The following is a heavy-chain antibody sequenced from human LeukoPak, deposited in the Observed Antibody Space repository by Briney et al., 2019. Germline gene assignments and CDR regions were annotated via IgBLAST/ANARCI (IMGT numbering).Heavy chain of an antibody. CDR2: INPSGGST. J-gene: IGHJ4*02. Sequence: ASVTVSCKASGYTFTSYYMHRVRQAPGQGLEWMGIINPSGGSTSYAQKFQGRVTMTRDTSTSTVYMELSSLRSEDTAVYYCARDTGLGDYVSPLDYWGQGTLVTVSS. CDR1: GYTFTSYY. CDR3: ARDTGLGDYVSPLDY. D-gene: IGHD4-17*01. V-gene: IGHV1-46*01.